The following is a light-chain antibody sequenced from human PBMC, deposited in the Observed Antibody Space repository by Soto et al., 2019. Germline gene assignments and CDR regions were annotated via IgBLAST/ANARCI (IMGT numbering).Light chain of an antibody. CDR1: QNIRGNE. CDR3: QDYGTSAPWT. V-gene: IGKV3-20*01. CDR2: RGS. J-gene: IGKJ1*01. Sequence: VLTQSPGTLSLSPGERTTLSCRASQNIRGNEFAWYQQKPGQPPRLLIYRGSSRAPGIPDRFSGRGSGTEFTLPISRLEPEDFAVYYCQDYGTSAPWTFGQGTRVEIK.